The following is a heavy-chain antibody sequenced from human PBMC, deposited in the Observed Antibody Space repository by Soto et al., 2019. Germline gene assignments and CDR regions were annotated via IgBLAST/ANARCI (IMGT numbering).Heavy chain of an antibody. CDR1: GGSFSGYQ. CDR3: ARSLILSFGECSRRRGYYSYMDA. J-gene: IGHJ6*03. Sequence: QVQLQQWGAGLLKPSETLSLTCAVYGGSFSGYQWTWIRQTPGKGLEWIGEINDSGNINYNPSLKSRVTIFLDTPKKQISLKLSSVTAADPAAYSCARSLILSFGECSRRRGYYSYMDAWGEGTTVIVSS. D-gene: IGHD3-10*01. CDR2: INDSGNI. V-gene: IGHV4-34*01.